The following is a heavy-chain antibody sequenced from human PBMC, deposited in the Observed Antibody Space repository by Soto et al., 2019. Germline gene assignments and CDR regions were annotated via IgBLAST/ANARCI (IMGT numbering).Heavy chain of an antibody. CDR2: IIPILGIA. V-gene: IGHV1-69*04. D-gene: IGHD4-4*01. Sequence: SVKVSCKASGGTFSSYTISWVRQAPGQGLEWMGRIIPILGIANYAQKFQGRVTITADKSTSTAYMELSSLRSEDTAVYYCARDPPVDSPFLQDYYYYMDAWGKGTTVTVSS. CDR3: ARDPPVDSPFLQDYYYYMDA. J-gene: IGHJ6*03. CDR1: GGTFSSYT.